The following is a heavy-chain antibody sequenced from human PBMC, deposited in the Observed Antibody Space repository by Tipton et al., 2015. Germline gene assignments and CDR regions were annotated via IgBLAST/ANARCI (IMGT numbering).Heavy chain of an antibody. J-gene: IGHJ4*02. CDR1: GYSFTTYW. CDR2: IYPGDSDT. CDR3: ARSRYCSGGSCYSDY. V-gene: IGHV5-51*03. D-gene: IGHD2-15*01. Sequence: QLVQSGTEVKKPGESLRISCQGSGYSFTTYWIGWARPMPGKGLEWMGIIYPGDSDTRYSPSFQGQVTISADKSISTAYLQWSSLKASDTAMYYCARSRYCSGGSCYSDYWGQGTLVTVSS.